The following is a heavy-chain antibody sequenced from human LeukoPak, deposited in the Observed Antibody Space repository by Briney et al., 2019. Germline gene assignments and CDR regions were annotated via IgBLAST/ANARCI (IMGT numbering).Heavy chain of an antibody. V-gene: IGHV3-15*01. CDR1: GFTFSNAW. CDR3: TTARSYYGMDV. Sequence: PGGSLRLSCAASGFTFSNAWMSWVRQAPGKGLEWVGRIQSKADGGTAGSAAPVKGRFTISRDDSKNTLYLEMNNLKTDDSAVYYCTTARSYYGMDVWGQGTTVTVSS. CDR2: IQSKADGGTA. J-gene: IGHJ6*02.